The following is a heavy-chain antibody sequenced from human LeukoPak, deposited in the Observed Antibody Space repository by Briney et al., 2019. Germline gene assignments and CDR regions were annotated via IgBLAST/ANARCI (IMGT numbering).Heavy chain of an antibody. D-gene: IGHD6-13*01. V-gene: IGHV3-23*01. CDR2: ISGSGGST. J-gene: IGHJ4*02. CDR3: AKGPGSKAAGTGGFDY. CDR1: GFTFSSYA. Sequence: GGSLRLSCAASGFTFSSYAMSWVRQAPGKGLEWVSAISGSGGSTYYADSVKGRFTISRNNSKNTLYLQMNSLRAEDTAVYYCAKGPGSKAAGTGGFDYWGQGTMVTVSS.